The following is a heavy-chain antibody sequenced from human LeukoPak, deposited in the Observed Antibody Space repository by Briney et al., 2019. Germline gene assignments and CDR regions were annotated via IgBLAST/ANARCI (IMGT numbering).Heavy chain of an antibody. Sequence: GGSLRLSCVASGFPFSSYWMTWVRQAPGKGLEWVANIKQDGSKKSYVDSVKGRFTISRDNAKNSLYLQMNSLRAEDTAVYYCARDSPPLLEWFRASYYYGMDVWGQGTTVTVSS. CDR2: IKQDGSKK. J-gene: IGHJ6*02. V-gene: IGHV3-7*01. CDR1: GFPFSSYW. D-gene: IGHD3-3*01. CDR3: ARDSPPLLEWFRASYYYGMDV.